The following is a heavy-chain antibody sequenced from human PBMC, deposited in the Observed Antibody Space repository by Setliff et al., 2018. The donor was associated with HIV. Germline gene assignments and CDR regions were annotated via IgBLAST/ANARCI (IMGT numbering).Heavy chain of an antibody. CDR2: IDWDDAK. CDR3: ARGSESLTYFDN. CDR1: GFSLSPRGMS. Sequence: SGPTLVNPTQTLALACTFSGFSLSPRGMSVSWIRQPPGKALEWLARIDWDDAKYYSTSLKTRLTISKDTSKNQVVLTMTNMDPVDTATYYCARGSESLTYFDNLGPGTLVTVSS. D-gene: IGHD3-10*01. J-gene: IGHJ4*02. V-gene: IGHV2-70*11.